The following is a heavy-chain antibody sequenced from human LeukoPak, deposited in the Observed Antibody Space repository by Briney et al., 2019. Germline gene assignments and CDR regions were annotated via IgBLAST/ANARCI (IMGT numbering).Heavy chain of an antibody. CDR2: IYTSGST. CDR1: GGSISSGSYY. Sequence: SQTLSLTCTVSGGSISSGSYYWSWIRQPAGKGLEWIGRIYTSGSTNYNPSLKSRVTISVDTSKNQFSLKLSSVTAADTAVYYCARDAHYDSSGYYAYWGQGTLVTVSS. J-gene: IGHJ4*02. D-gene: IGHD3-22*01. V-gene: IGHV4-61*02. CDR3: ARDAHYDSSGYYAY.